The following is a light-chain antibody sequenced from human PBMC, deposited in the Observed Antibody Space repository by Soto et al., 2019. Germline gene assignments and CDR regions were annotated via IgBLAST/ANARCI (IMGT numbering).Light chain of an antibody. Sequence: QSVLTQPPSASGSPGQSVTISCTGTSSDVGGYNYVSWCQQHPGKAPKLMIYEVSKRPSGVPDRFSGSKSGNTASLTVSGLQAEDEADYYCSSYAGSNKLLFGGGTQLTVL. CDR2: EVS. J-gene: IGLJ2*01. V-gene: IGLV2-8*01. CDR3: SSYAGSNKLL. CDR1: SSDVGGYNY.